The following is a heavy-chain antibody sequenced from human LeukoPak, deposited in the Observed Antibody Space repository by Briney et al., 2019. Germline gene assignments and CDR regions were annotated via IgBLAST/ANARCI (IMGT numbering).Heavy chain of an antibody. V-gene: IGHV1-3*03. CDR1: GYTFTGYY. CDR3: TRGWGGNYRFDS. CDR2: INAGNGNT. J-gene: IGHJ4*02. D-gene: IGHD1-26*01. Sequence: ASVKVSCKASGYTFTGYYMHWVRQAPGQRLEWMGWINAGNGNTLYSKDFQGRVTITRDTSASTAYMELSSLRSEDMAVYFCTRGWGGNYRFDSWGQGTLVTVSS.